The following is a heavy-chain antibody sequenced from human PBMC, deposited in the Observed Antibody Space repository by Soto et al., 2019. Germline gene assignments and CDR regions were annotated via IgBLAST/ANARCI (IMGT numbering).Heavy chain of an antibody. J-gene: IGHJ6*03. Sequence: QVQLVQSGAEVKPPGASVKVSCKASGYSFSNYDINWVRQATGQRLEWMGWMNPNSGKPDYAQKFQGRLTMTRDTSIGTAYMELSSLRSEDTAVYYCARGSYEILTGSPYMDVWGRGTTVTVSS. D-gene: IGHD3-9*01. CDR1: GYSFSNYD. CDR3: ARGSYEILTGSPYMDV. V-gene: IGHV1-8*01. CDR2: MNPNSGKP.